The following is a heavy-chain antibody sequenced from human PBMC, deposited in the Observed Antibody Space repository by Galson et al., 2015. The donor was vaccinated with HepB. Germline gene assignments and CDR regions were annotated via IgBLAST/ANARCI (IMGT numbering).Heavy chain of an antibody. Sequence: SLRLSCAASGFTFSSYSMNWVRQAPGKGLEWVSSISSSSSYIYYADSVKGRFTISRDNAKNSLYLQMNSLRAEDTAVYYCASHYDILTGYSINYYYYGMDVWGQGTTVTVSS. CDR3: ASHYDILTGYSINYYYYGMDV. CDR2: ISSSSSYI. D-gene: IGHD3-9*01. V-gene: IGHV3-21*01. CDR1: GFTFSSYS. J-gene: IGHJ6*02.